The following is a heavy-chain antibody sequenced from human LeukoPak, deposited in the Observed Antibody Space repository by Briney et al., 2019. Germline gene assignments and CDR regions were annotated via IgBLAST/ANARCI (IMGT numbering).Heavy chain of an antibody. CDR3: ARAHLPEAYYYDSSGLYYFDY. J-gene: IGHJ4*02. CDR2: IYYSGST. CDR1: GGSISSYY. Sequence: KASGTLSLTCTVSGGSISSYYWSWIRQPPGKGLEWIGYIYYSGSTNYNPSLKSRVTISVDTSKNQFSLKLSSVTAADTAVYYCARAHLPEAYYYDSSGLYYFDYWGQGTLVTVSS. V-gene: IGHV4-59*01. D-gene: IGHD3-22*01.